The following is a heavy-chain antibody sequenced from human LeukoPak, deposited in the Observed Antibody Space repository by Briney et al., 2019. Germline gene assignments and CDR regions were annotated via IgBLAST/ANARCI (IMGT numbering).Heavy chain of an antibody. Sequence: GGSLRLSCAASGFTSITYTMNWVRQAPGKGLEWVSSISGTNIYYADSVKGRFTISRDNAKNSLYLQMNRLRADDTAVYYCARELQLERLAFGKEGSAFDYWGQGTLVIVSS. J-gene: IGHJ4*02. CDR1: GFTSITYT. CDR2: ISGTNI. V-gene: IGHV3-21*01. CDR3: ARELQLERLAFGKEGSAFDY. D-gene: IGHD1-1*01.